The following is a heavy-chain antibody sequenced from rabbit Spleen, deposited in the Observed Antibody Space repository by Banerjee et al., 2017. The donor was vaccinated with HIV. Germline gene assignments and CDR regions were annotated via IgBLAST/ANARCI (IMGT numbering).Heavy chain of an antibody. CDR3: ARDTSSSFSSYGMDL. Sequence: EQLVESGGGLVQPEGSLTLTCTASGFSFSRRHWLCWVRQAPGKGLEWIGCMSDATTATHYATWAKGRFTCSKTSSTTVTLQVTRLTAADTATYFCARDTSSSFSSYGMDLWGQGTLVTVS. J-gene: IGHJ6*01. V-gene: IGHV1S45*01. D-gene: IGHD1-1*01. CDR2: MSDATTAT. CDR1: GFSFSRRHW.